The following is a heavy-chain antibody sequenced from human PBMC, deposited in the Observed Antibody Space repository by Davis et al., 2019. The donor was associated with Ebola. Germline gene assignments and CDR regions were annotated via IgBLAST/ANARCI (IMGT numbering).Heavy chain of an antibody. CDR2: ISAYNGNT. CDR3: ASALGIYSPPDY. Sequence: ASVKVSCKASGYTFTSYGISWVRQAAGQGLEWMGWISAYNGNTNYAQKLQGRVTMTTDTSTSTAYMELRSLRSDDTAVYYWASALGIYSPPDYWGQGTLVTVSS. J-gene: IGHJ4*02. V-gene: IGHV1-18*01. D-gene: IGHD5-12*01. CDR1: GYTFTSYG.